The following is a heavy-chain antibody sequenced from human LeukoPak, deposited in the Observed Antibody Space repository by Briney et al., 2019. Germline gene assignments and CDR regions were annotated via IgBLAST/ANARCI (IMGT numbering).Heavy chain of an antibody. CDR3: ARVSSGATTVDY. CDR1: GGSISTTNW. J-gene: IGHJ4*02. CDR2: IYHSGST. V-gene: IGHV4-4*02. D-gene: IGHD1-26*01. Sequence: SGTLSLTCAVSGGSISTTNWWNWVRQPPGKGLEWIGEIYHSGSTNYNPSLKSQVTISVDKSKNQFSLKLSSVTAADTAVYYCARVSSGATTVDYWGQGTLVTVSS.